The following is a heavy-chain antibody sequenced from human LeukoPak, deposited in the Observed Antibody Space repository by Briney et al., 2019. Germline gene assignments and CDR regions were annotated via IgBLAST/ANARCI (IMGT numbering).Heavy chain of an antibody. CDR3: AKDVGGRWPLYYFDY. CDR2: ISWNSGSI. CDR1: RFTFDDYA. D-gene: IGHD2-21*02. Sequence: GGSLRLSCAASRFTFDDYAMHWVRQAPGKGLEWVSGISWNSGSIGYADSVKGRFTISRDNTKNSLYLQMNSLRAEDTALYYYAKDVGGRWPLYYFDYWGQGTLVTVSS. J-gene: IGHJ4*02. V-gene: IGHV3-9*01.